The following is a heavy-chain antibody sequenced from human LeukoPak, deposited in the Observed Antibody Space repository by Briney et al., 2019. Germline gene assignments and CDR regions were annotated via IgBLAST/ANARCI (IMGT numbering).Heavy chain of an antibody. V-gene: IGHV3-33*01. CDR2: IWYDGSNK. J-gene: IGHJ4*02. Sequence: GGSLRLSRAASGFTFSSYGMHWVRQAPGKGLEWVAVIWYDGSNKYYADSVKGRFTISRDNSKNTLYLQMNSLRAEDTAVYYCARPPLRSSGWPHSFDYWGQGTLVTVSS. CDR1: GFTFSSYG. CDR3: ARPPLRSSGWPHSFDY. D-gene: IGHD6-19*01.